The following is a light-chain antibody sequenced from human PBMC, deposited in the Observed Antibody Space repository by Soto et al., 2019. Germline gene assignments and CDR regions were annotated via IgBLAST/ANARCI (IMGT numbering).Light chain of an antibody. J-gene: IGKJ1*01. CDR1: QSVSSSY. CDR2: GAS. V-gene: IGKV3-20*01. Sequence: EIVLTQSPGTLSLSPGERATLSCRASQSVSSSYLAWYQQKPGQAPRLLIYGASSRATGIPDRFSGSGSGTDFTLTISSLQSEDFAVYFCHQYGSSPSTFGQGTKVDIK. CDR3: HQYGSSPST.